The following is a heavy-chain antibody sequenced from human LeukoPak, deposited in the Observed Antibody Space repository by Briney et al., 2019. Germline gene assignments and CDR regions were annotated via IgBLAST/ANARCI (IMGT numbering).Heavy chain of an antibody. CDR1: GFTFSSYS. J-gene: IGHJ4*02. Sequence: GGSLRLSCAASGFTFSSYSMNWVRQAPGKGLEWVSYISTSSTTIYYADSVKGRFTISRDNSKNTLYLQMNSLRAEDTAVYYCAKERAVAGDYWGQGTLVTVSS. CDR3: AKERAVAGDY. V-gene: IGHV3-48*01. D-gene: IGHD6-19*01. CDR2: ISTSSTTI.